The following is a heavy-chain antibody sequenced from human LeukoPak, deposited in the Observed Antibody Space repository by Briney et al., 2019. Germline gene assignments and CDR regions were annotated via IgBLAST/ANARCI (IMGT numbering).Heavy chain of an antibody. D-gene: IGHD6-13*01. Sequence: ASVKVSCKASGYTFTSYYMHWVRQAPGQGLEWMGIINPSGGSTSYAQKFQGRVTMTGDTSTSTVYMELSSLRSEDTAVYYCARDLAGYSSSWYHKPLTYWGQGTLVTVSS. V-gene: IGHV1-46*01. CDR3: ARDLAGYSSSWYHKPLTY. CDR1: GYTFTSYY. J-gene: IGHJ4*02. CDR2: INPSGGST.